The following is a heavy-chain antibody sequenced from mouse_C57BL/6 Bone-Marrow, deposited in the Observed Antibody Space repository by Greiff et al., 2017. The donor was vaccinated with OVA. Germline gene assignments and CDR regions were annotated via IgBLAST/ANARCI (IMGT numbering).Heavy chain of an antibody. CDR1: GYTFTSYW. D-gene: IGHD2-1*01. CDR2: IHPSDSDT. Sequence: QVQLQQPGAELVKPGASVKVSCKASGYTFTSYWMHWVKQRPGQGLEWIGRIHPSDSDTNYNQKFKGKATLTVAQSSSTASMQLSSLTSEDSAVYYCAPHGKPFAYWGQGTLVTVSA. V-gene: IGHV1-74*01. CDR3: APHGKPFAY. J-gene: IGHJ3*01.